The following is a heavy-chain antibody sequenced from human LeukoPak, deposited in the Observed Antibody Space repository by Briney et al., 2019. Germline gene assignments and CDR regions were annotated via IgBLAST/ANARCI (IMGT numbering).Heavy chain of an antibody. D-gene: IGHD5-18*01. V-gene: IGHV3-53*01. CDR2: IYSGGRT. CDR1: GLTVGRNY. Sequence: PGGCLRLSCAASGLTVGRNYMSWVRQAPGKGLESVSVIYSGGRTYYAASVRGRFTISRDNSKNTLYLQMNSLRVEHTPVYYCASGLWSKGYIDYWGQGTLVTVSS. J-gene: IGHJ4*02. CDR3: ASGLWSKGYIDY.